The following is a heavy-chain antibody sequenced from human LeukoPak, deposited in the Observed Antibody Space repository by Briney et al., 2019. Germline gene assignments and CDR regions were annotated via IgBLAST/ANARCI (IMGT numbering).Heavy chain of an antibody. CDR2: IYHSGST. V-gene: IGHV4-59*01. CDR3: ARGGGYASPIGY. CDR1: GGSISTYY. Sequence: MPSETLSLTCTLSGGSISTYYWSWIRQPPGKGLEWIGYIYHSGSTNYNPSLKSRVTISVGTSKNQFSLKLSSVTAADTAVYYCARGGGYASPIGYWGQGALVTASS. D-gene: IGHD5-12*01. J-gene: IGHJ4*02.